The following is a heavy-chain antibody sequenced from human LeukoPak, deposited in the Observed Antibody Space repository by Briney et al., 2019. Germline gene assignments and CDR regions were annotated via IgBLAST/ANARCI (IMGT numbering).Heavy chain of an antibody. J-gene: IGHJ4*02. V-gene: IGHV4-59*01. D-gene: IGHD5-12*01. CDR2: IYYSGSA. CDR3: ARTGVVATSYYFDY. CDR1: GGSISRYY. Sequence: SEPLSLTCSVCGGSISRYYWRWLRQPPGKALEWIGFIYYSGSANYKPSLRSGVTMSVDTSKNQFALKLTSVTAADTAVYYCARTGVVATSYYFDYWGQGILVTVSS.